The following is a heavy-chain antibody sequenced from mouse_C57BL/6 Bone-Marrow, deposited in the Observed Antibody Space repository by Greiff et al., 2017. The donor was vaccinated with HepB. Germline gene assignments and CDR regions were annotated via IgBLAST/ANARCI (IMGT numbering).Heavy chain of an antibody. J-gene: IGHJ2*01. Sequence: EVQLQESGGGLVQPGGSLSLSCAASGFTFTDYYMSWVRQPPGKALEWLGFIRNKANGYTTEYSASVKGRFTISRDNSQSILYLQMNALRAEDSATYYCASLSYYYGDYWGQGTTLTVSS. D-gene: IGHD1-1*01. CDR1: GFTFTDYY. CDR2: IRNKANGYTT. V-gene: IGHV7-3*01. CDR3: ASLSYYYGDY.